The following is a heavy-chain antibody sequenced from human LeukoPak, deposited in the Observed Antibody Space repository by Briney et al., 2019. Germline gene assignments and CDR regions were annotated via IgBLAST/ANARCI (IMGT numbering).Heavy chain of an antibody. Sequence: SETLSLTCAVYGGSFSGYYWSWIRQPPGKGLEWIGEINHSGSTNYNPSLKSRVTISVDTSKNQFSFKLSSVTAADTAVYYCARFADSSGYGAALLDVWGKGTTVTVSS. D-gene: IGHD3-22*01. CDR1: GGSFSGYY. V-gene: IGHV4-34*01. CDR3: ARFADSSGYGAALLDV. J-gene: IGHJ6*04. CDR2: INHSGST.